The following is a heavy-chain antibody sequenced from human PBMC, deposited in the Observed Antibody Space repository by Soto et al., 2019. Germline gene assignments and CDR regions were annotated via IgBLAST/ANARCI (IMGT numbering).Heavy chain of an antibody. Sequence: GGSLRLSCAASGFTFSSYGIHWVRQAPGKGLEWVAVISSDGSNKYYGDSVKGRFTISRDNSKNTLFLQMNSLRVEDTAVYYCAKDLVSADYGGSDFDFWGPGTLVTVSS. D-gene: IGHD4-17*01. CDR2: ISSDGSNK. V-gene: IGHV3-30*18. CDR1: GFTFSSYG. J-gene: IGHJ4*02. CDR3: AKDLVSADYGGSDFDF.